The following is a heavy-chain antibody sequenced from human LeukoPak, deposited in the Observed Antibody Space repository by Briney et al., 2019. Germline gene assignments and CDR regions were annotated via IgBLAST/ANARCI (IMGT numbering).Heavy chain of an antibody. J-gene: IGHJ5*02. D-gene: IGHD4-17*01. Sequence: GGSLRLSCAASGFTFSSYEMNWVRQAPGKGLEWVSYISSSGSTIYYADSVKGRFTISRDNAKNSLYLQMNSLRAEDTAVYYCARDRTTVTKGRFDPWGQGTLVTVSS. CDR3: ARDRTTVTKGRFDP. V-gene: IGHV3-48*03. CDR2: ISSSGSTI. CDR1: GFTFSSYE.